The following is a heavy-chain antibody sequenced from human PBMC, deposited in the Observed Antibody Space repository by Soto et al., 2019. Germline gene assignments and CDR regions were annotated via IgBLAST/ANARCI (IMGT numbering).Heavy chain of an antibody. CDR2: ISGSAGIT. CDR1: GFTFSTYA. J-gene: IGHJ6*02. Sequence: GGSLRLSCAASGFTFSTYAMSWVRQAPWKGLEWVSGISGSAGITYHADSVKGRFTISRDNSKNTLFLQMNSLRAADTAVYYCATRRDASYYYYGMDVWGQGTTVTASS. CDR3: ATRRDASYYYYGMDV. V-gene: IGHV3-23*01. D-gene: IGHD2-2*01.